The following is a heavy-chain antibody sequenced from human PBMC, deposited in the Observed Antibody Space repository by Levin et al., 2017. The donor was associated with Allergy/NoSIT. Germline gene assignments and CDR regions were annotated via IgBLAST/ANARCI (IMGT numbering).Heavy chain of an antibody. D-gene: IGHD1-26*01. CDR3: ATGGSGSYISRTTFDY. J-gene: IGHJ4*02. CDR2: ISSSSSYI. CDR1: GFTFSSYS. V-gene: IGHV3-21*01. Sequence: GGSLRLSCAASGFTFSSYSMNWVRQAPGKGLEWVSSISSSSSYIYYADSVKGRFTISRDNAKNSLYLQMNSLRAEDTAVYYCATGGSGSYISRTTFDYWGQGTLVTVSS.